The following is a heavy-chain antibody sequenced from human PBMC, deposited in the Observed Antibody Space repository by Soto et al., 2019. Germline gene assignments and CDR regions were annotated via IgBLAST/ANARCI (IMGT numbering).Heavy chain of an antibody. CDR1: GFTFSSYA. J-gene: IGHJ4*02. Sequence: EVQLLESGGGLVQPGGSLRLSCAASGFTFSSYAMSWVRQAPGKGLEWVSGLSGSGGGTYADSVKGRFIISRDNSKKTLYLQMTSLRAEDTAVYYCAKDWPLGSSGWYGPFDYWGQGSLVTVSS. CDR3: AKDWPLGSSGWYGPFDY. D-gene: IGHD6-19*01. V-gene: IGHV3-23*01. CDR2: LSGSGGGT.